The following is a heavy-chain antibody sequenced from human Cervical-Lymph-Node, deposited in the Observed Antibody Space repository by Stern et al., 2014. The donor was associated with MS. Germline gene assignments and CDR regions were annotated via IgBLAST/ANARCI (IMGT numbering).Heavy chain of an antibody. J-gene: IGHJ6*02. CDR3: ATDPPEMTKPPHKKSVDA. CDR2: IIPLFNAA. Sequence: QVQLMQSGAEVKKPGSSVKVSCTASGGPFNTLSISWVRQAPGQGLEWLGGIIPLFNAATYAPRLPGRVTITAAKPTNTTYMERRILTSEDTAIYYCATDPPEMTKPPHKKSVDAWGQGTTVIVSS. V-gene: IGHV1-69*06. CDR1: GGPFNTLS. D-gene: IGHD5-24*01.